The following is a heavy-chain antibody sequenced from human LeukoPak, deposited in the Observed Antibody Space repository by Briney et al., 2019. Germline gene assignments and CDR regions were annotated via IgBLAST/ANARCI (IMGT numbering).Heavy chain of an antibody. J-gene: IGHJ4*02. CDR1: GGSFSGYY. D-gene: IGHD3-22*01. CDR2: INHSGST. CDR3: ARGGDSSGYEY. Sequence: PSETLSLTCAVYGGSFSGYYWSWIRQPPGKGLEWIGEINHSGSTNYNPSLKSRVTISVDTSKSQFSLKLSSVTAADTAVYYCARGGDSSGYEYWGQGTLVTVSS. V-gene: IGHV4-34*01.